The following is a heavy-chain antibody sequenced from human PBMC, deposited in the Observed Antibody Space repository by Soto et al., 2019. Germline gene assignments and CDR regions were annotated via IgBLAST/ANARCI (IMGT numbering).Heavy chain of an antibody. D-gene: IGHD6-19*01. Sequence: QVQLVQSGTEVKTSGASVKVSCKASGYSFTSYDINWLRQATGQCPEWMGWVNPNTGDTGLAQRFQARVTLSSDTSINTAYVEVSSLRPDDTAIYFCTRAPRPAAIAVLDHWGQGTLVAVSS. CDR1: GYSFTSYD. J-gene: IGHJ4*02. CDR3: TRAPRPAAIAVLDH. CDR2: VNPNTGDT. V-gene: IGHV1-8*01.